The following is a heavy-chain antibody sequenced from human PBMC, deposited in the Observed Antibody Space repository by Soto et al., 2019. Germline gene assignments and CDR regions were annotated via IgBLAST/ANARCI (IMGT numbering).Heavy chain of an antibody. Sequence: PSETLSLSCTVPGGSISSGGYYWSWIRQHPGKGLEWIGYIYYSGSTYYNPSLKSRVTISVDTSKNQFSLKLSSVTAADTAVYYCARLVGGDYRFDYWGQGTLVTVSS. V-gene: IGHV4-31*03. CDR3: ARLVGGDYRFDY. D-gene: IGHD4-17*01. CDR2: IYYSGST. J-gene: IGHJ4*02. CDR1: GGSISSGGYY.